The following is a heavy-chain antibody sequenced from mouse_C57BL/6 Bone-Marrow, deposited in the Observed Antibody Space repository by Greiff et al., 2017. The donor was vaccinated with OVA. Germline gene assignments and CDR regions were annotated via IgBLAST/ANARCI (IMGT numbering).Heavy chain of an antibody. D-gene: IGHD2-4*01. CDR1: GFTFSSYG. Sequence: EVKVVESGGDLVKPGGSLKLSCAASGFTFSSYGMSWVRQTPDKRLEWVATISSGGSYTYYPDSVKGRFTISRDNAKNTLYLQMSSLKSEDTAMYYCARHRGLRAWFAYWGQETLVTVSA. CDR2: ISSGGSYT. V-gene: IGHV5-6*01. CDR3: ARHRGLRAWFAY. J-gene: IGHJ3*01.